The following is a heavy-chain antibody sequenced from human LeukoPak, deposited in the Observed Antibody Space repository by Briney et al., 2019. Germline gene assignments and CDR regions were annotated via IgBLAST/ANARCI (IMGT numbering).Heavy chain of an antibody. J-gene: IGHJ4*02. CDR3: ARDRGAEAWGGNWYPRLDY. CDR1: GYTFTSYG. CDR2: ISAYNGNT. V-gene: IGHV1-18*01. Sequence: ASVKVSCKASGYTFTSYGISWVRQAPGQGLEWMGWISAYNGNTNYAQKLQGRVTMTTDTSTSTAYMELRSLRSDDTAVYYCARDRGAEAWGGNWYPRLDYWGQGTLVTVSS. D-gene: IGHD1-20*01.